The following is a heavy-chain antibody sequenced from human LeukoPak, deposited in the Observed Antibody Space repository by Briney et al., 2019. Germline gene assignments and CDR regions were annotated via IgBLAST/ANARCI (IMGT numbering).Heavy chain of an antibody. D-gene: IGHD2-2*01. CDR3: ARAYCSSTRCSYYFDS. CDR1: GFTFSSYN. CDR2: ISSSSTYI. V-gene: IGHV3-21*01. J-gene: IGHJ4*02. Sequence: GGSLRLSCAASGFTFSSYNMNWVRQAPGKGLEWISSISSSSTYIYYADSVKGRFTISRDNAKNSLYLQMNSLRAEDTAVYYCARAYCSSTRCSYYFDSWGQGTLVTVSS.